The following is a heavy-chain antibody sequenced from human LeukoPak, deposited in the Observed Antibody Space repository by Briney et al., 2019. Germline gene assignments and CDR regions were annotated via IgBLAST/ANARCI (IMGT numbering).Heavy chain of an antibody. D-gene: IGHD2-2*01. J-gene: IGHJ4*02. CDR1: GGSISSYY. V-gene: IGHV4-59*12. CDR3: ARVIVVVPAAEYYFDY. CDR2: IYYSGST. Sequence: PSETLSLTCTVSGGSISSYYWSWIRQPPGKGLEWIGYIYYSGSTNYNPSLKSRVTISVDTSKNQFSLKLSSVTAADTAVYYCARVIVVVPAAEYYFDYWGQGTLVTVSS.